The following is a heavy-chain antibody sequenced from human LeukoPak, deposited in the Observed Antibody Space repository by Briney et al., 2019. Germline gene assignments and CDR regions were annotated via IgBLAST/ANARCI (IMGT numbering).Heavy chain of an antibody. Sequence: GGSLRLSCTASQFPFRNYGMHWVRQAPGKGLEWVAGIWDGQSNKYNVDSVKGRFTISRDNSKNTLYLQMNSLRAEDTAVYYCAKDGGYYDSSGYYYAGGDYWGQGTLVTVSS. CDR1: QFPFRNYG. V-gene: IGHV3-33*06. CDR3: AKDGGYYDSSGYYYAGGDY. CDR2: IWDGQSNK. J-gene: IGHJ4*02. D-gene: IGHD3-22*01.